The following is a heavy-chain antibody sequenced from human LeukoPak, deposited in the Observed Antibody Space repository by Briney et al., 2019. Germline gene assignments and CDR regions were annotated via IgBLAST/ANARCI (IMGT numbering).Heavy chain of an antibody. CDR3: ARGEYCSSTSCPLGY. J-gene: IGHJ4*02. V-gene: IGHV1-69*13. CDR1: GGTFSSYA. Sequence: SVKVSCKASGGTFSSYAISWVRQAPGQGLEWMGGIIPIFGTANYAQKFQGRVTITADESTSTAYMEPSSLRSEDTAVYYCARGEYCSSTSCPLGYWGQGTLVTVSS. D-gene: IGHD2-2*01. CDR2: IIPIFGTA.